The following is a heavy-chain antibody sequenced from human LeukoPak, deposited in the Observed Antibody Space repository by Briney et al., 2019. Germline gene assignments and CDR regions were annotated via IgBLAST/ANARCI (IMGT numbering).Heavy chain of an antibody. CDR3: AKVRAYCGGDCPPFFDY. CDR2: IRSKANSYAT. J-gene: IGHJ4*02. V-gene: IGHV3-73*01. Sequence: GGSLRLSCAASGFTFSGSAMHWVRQASGKGLEWVGRIRSKANSYATAYAASVKGRFTISRDNSKNTLYLQMNSLRAEDTAVYYCAKVRAYCGGDCPPFFDYWGQGTLVTVSS. CDR1: GFTFSGSA. D-gene: IGHD2-21*02.